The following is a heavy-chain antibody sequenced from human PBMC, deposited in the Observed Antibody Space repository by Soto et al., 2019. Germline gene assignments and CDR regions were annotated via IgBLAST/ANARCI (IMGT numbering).Heavy chain of an antibody. CDR3: SFQESTTVTTFEF. V-gene: IGHV3-15*01. CDR1: GFSFNNAW. D-gene: IGHD4-17*01. Sequence: PGGSLRLSCEASGFSFNNAWMSWIRQAPGKGLEWVGRIKSKTDGGTTDYAAPVKGRFTISRDDSKNTLYLQMNSLKNEDTAVYYCSFQESTTVTTFEFWGHGTLVTVS. CDR2: IKSKTDGGTT. J-gene: IGHJ4*01.